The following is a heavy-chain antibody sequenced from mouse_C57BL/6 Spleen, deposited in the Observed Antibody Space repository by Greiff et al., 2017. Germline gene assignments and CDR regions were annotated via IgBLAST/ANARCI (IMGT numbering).Heavy chain of an antibody. CDR1: GYTFTGYW. J-gene: IGHJ2*01. D-gene: IGHD2-3*01. V-gene: IGHV1-9*01. CDR2: ILPGSGST. Sequence: VQLQQSGAELMKPGASVKLSCKATGYTFTGYWIEWVKQKPGHGLEWIGEILPGSGSTNYHEKFKGKATFTADTSSNTAYMQLSSLTTDDSAIYYCASVYDGYDGPFDYWCQGTTLTVAS. CDR3: ASVYDGYDGPFDY.